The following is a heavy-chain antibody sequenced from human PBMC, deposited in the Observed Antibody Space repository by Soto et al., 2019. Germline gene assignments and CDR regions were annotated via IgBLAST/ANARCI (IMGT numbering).Heavy chain of an antibody. V-gene: IGHV3-23*01. CDR2: ISGSGGST. CDR1: GFTFSSYA. CDR3: ARDRVLSRGYYYYGMDV. D-gene: IGHD2-2*01. J-gene: IGHJ6*02. Sequence: PGGSLRLSCAASGFTFSSYAMSWVRQAPGKGLEWVSAISGSGGSTYYADSVKGRFTIPRDNSKNTLYLQTNSLRAEDTAVYYCARDRVLSRGYYYYGMDVWGQGTTVTVSS.